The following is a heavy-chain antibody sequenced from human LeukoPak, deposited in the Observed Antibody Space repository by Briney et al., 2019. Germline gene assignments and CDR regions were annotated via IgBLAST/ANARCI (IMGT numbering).Heavy chain of an antibody. CDR3: VCKSGYYMDV. CDR2: ISSSGSNI. Sequence: GGSLRLSCAASAFTFSNYEMNWVRQAPGKGLEWVSYISSSGSNIYYADSVKGRFTISRDNAKNSLYLQMNSLRAEDTAVYYCVCKSGYYMDVWGKGTTVTVSS. V-gene: IGHV3-48*03. D-gene: IGHD2-8*01. CDR1: AFTFSNYE. J-gene: IGHJ6*03.